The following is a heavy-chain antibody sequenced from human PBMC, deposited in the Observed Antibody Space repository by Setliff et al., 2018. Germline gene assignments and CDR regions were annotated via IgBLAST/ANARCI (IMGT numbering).Heavy chain of an antibody. V-gene: IGHV4-39*07. Sequence: SETLSLTCTVSGGSISSSSYYWGWIRQPPGKGLEWIGEIYHSGSTNYNPSLKSRVTISVDTSKNQFSLKLSSVTAADTAVYYCARGVYCSSTSCSPGLNWFDPWGQGTLVTVSS. CDR2: IYHSGST. CDR3: ARGVYCSSTSCSPGLNWFDP. CDR1: GGSISSSSYY. J-gene: IGHJ5*02. D-gene: IGHD2-2*01.